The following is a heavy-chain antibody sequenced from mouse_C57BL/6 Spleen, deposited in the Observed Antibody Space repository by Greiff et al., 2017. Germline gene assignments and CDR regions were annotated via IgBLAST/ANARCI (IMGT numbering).Heavy chain of an antibody. V-gene: IGHV1-55*01. D-gene: IGHD1-1*01. J-gene: IGHJ3*01. CDR3: ARSGGSPFAY. Sequence: QVQLQQPGAELVKPGASVKMSCKASGYTFTSYWIPWVKQRPGQGLEWIGEIDPGNGGTNYTEKFKSKATLTVDTSSSTAYMQLSSLTSEDSAVFFCARSGGSPFAYWGQGTLVTVSA. CDR2: IDPGNGGT. CDR1: GYTFTSYW.